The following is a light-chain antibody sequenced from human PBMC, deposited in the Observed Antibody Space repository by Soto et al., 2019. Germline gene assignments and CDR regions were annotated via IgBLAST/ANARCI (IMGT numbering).Light chain of an antibody. CDR2: DVS. V-gene: IGKV3-15*01. CDR3: QQYNNWPCS. J-gene: IGKJ5*01. Sequence: EILMTQSPATLSVSPGERVTLSCRAGQGVTTNFAWYQQKSGQSPRLLIYDVSSRATGVPSRFSGTGSETDFTFTISGLQSEDAAIYYCQQYNNWPCSVGQGTRLEIK. CDR1: QGVTTN.